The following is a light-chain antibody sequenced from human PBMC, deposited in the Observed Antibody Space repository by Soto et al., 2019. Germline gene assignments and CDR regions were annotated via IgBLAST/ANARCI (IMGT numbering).Light chain of an antibody. CDR3: QQYNNWLRKVT. Sequence: EVVLTQSPVTLSLSPGERATLSCRASQSVSSNLAWYQQKPGKAPRLLIXGASNRATGIPARFSGSGSGTEFTLNISSLQSEDFAVYYCQQYNNWLRKVTCGPGTKVDIK. CDR2: GAS. V-gene: IGKV3-15*01. CDR1: QSVSSN. J-gene: IGKJ3*01.